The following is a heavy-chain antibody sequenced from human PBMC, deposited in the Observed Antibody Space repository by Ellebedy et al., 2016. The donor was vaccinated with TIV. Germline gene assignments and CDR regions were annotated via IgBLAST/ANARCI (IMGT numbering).Heavy chain of an antibody. V-gene: IGHV3-43*02. CDR3: AKDMGYSHNWDGFDS. D-gene: IGHD1-1*01. Sequence: GESLKISCSASTFIFDDYSMHWVRQAPGKSVEWVALISGDGGNTKYADSVKGRFTISRDNRKYSLYLQMKGLKTEDTAVYFCAKDMGYSHNWDGFDSWGQGTLVTVSP. J-gene: IGHJ4*02. CDR1: TFIFDDYS. CDR2: ISGDGGNT.